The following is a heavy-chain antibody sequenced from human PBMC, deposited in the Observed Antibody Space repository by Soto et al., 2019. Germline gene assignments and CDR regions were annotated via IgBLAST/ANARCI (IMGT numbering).Heavy chain of an antibody. CDR3: ARSGSGWYYFDY. Sequence: LRLSCAASGFTFSSYGMHWVRQAPGKGLEWVAVIWYDGSNKYYADSVKGRFTISRDNSKNTLYLQMNSLRAEDTAVYYCARSGSGWYYFDYWGQGTLVTVSS. CDR1: GFTFSSYG. CDR2: IWYDGSNK. V-gene: IGHV3-33*01. J-gene: IGHJ4*02. D-gene: IGHD6-19*01.